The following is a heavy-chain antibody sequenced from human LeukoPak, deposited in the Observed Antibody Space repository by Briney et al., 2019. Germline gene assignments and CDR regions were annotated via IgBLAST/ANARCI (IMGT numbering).Heavy chain of an antibody. Sequence: PSETLSLTCTVSGGSISSGGYYWSWIRQHPGKGLEWIGYIYYSGSTYYNPSLKSRVTISVDTSKNQFSLKLSSVTAADTAVYYCARGRIAAAGLYYWGQGTLVTVSS. J-gene: IGHJ4*02. V-gene: IGHV4-31*03. D-gene: IGHD6-13*01. CDR3: ARGRIAAAGLYY. CDR1: GGSISSGGYY. CDR2: IYYSGST.